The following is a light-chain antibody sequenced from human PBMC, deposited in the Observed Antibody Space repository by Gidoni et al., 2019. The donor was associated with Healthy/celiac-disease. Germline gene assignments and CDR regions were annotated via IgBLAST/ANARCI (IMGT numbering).Light chain of an antibody. V-gene: IGKV3-20*01. CDR1: QSVSSSY. CDR3: QQYGSSPWT. CDR2: GAS. Sequence: DIVLTQSPVTLSLSPGERPTLSCRASQSVSSSYLAWYQQKPGQAPRLLIYGASSRATGIPDRFSGSGSGTDFTLTISRLEPEDFAVYYCQQYGSSPWTFGQGTKVEIK. J-gene: IGKJ1*01.